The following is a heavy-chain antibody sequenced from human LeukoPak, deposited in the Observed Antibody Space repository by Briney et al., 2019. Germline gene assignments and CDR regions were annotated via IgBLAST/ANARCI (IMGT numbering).Heavy chain of an antibody. CDR3: ARSHTSWSSYYYYYYYMDV. CDR1: GYTFTSYA. D-gene: IGHD2-2*01. V-gene: IGHV1-69*13. J-gene: IGHJ6*03. CDR2: IIPIFGTA. Sequence: GATVKVSCKASGYTFTSYAISWVRQAPGQGLEWMGGIIPIFGTANYAQKFQGRVTITADESTSTAYMELSSLRSEDTAVYYCARSHTSWSSYYYYYYYMDVWGKGTTVTVSS.